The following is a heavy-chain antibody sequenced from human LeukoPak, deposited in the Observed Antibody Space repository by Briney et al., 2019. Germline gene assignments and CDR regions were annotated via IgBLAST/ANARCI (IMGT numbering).Heavy chain of an antibody. D-gene: IGHD3-3*01. Sequence: PSETLSLTCTDPGGSLSIYYWSSIREPPGEGLEWSGYIFYSGSTNYTPSLKSRVTISVDTSKNQFSLKLSSATAADTAVYYGARAGTYYDFCSVYYSRSSRRDNWFDPWGEGTLVTVSS. V-gene: IGHV4-59*01. CDR1: GGSLSIYY. J-gene: IGHJ5*02. CDR2: IFYSGST. CDR3: ARAGTYYDFCSVYYSRSSRRDNWFDP.